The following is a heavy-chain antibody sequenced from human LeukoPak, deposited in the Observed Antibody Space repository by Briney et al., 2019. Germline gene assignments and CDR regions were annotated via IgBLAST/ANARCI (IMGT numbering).Heavy chain of an antibody. J-gene: IGHJ4*02. CDR2: IYPGDSET. CDR3: ARRRDLYSGSYYPFDY. Sequence: GESLKISCKGSGYSFTSYWIGWVRQMPGKGLEWMGIIYPGDSETRYSPSFQGQVTISADKSISTAYLQWSSLKASDTAMYYCARRRDLYSGSYYPFDYWGQGTLVTVSS. V-gene: IGHV5-51*01. CDR1: GYSFTSYW. D-gene: IGHD1-26*01.